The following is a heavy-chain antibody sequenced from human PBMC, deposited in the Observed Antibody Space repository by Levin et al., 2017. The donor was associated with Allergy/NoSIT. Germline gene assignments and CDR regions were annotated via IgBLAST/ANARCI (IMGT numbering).Heavy chain of an antibody. V-gene: IGHV1-8*01. J-gene: IGHJ6*02. Sequence: ASVKVSCKASGYTFTSYDINWVRQATGQGLEWMGWMNPNSGNTGYAQKFQGRVTMTRNTSISTAYMELSSLRSEDTAVYYCARGQLLLANYYYYGMDVWGQGTTVTVSS. CDR2: MNPNSGNT. D-gene: IGHD2-2*01. CDR1: GYTFTSYD. CDR3: ARGQLLLANYYYYGMDV.